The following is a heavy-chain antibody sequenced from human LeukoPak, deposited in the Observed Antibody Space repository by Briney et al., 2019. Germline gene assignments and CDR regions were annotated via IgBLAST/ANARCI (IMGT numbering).Heavy chain of an antibody. D-gene: IGHD5-18*01. J-gene: IGHJ4*02. CDR3: ARSLRGYSYGS. Sequence: GGSLRLSCKASGFTFSNYWMSWVRQAPGKGLEWVANIKQDGSEKYYVDSVKGRFTITRDNAKNSLYLQMNSMRAEDTAVDYCARSLRGYSYGSGGQGTLVTVSS. V-gene: IGHV3-7*01. CDR1: GFTFSNYW. CDR2: IKQDGSEK.